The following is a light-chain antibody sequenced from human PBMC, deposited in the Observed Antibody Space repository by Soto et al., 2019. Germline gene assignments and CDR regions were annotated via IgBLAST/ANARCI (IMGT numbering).Light chain of an antibody. CDR3: QQRSNWLWT. Sequence: EIVVTQSPATLSLSPGERATLYCRASQSVSSYLAWYQQKPGQAPRLLIYDASNRATGIPARFSGSGSGTDFTLTISSLEPEDFAVYYCQQRSNWLWTFGQGTKVDIK. J-gene: IGKJ1*01. CDR1: QSVSSY. V-gene: IGKV3-11*01. CDR2: DAS.